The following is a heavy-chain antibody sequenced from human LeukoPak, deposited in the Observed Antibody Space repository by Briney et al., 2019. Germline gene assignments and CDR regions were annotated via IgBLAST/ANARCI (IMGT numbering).Heavy chain of an antibody. CDR3: ASPPGGHFWYLGAFHI. D-gene: IGHD3-3*02. CDR1: GGSISRSSYY. V-gene: IGHV4-39*07. Sequence: SETLSLTCSVSGGSISRSSYYWGWIRQPPGKGLEWIGSIYHSGSTYYNPSLKSRVTISVDTSKNQFSLKLSSLTAADTAVSSCASPPGGHFWYLGAFHIWGQGTMVTVSS. J-gene: IGHJ3*02. CDR2: IYHSGST.